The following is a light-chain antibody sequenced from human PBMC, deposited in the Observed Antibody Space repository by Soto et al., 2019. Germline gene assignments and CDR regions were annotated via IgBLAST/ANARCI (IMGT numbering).Light chain of an antibody. CDR3: QQYNNWPRAT. Sequence: EIVMTQSPATLSVSPGERATLSCRASQSISSNLAWYQQKPGQAPRLLMFRTSSRATGFPARFSGSGSGTEFTLTISSLQSEDFGVYYCQQYNNWPRATFGGGTKVEIK. CDR1: QSISSN. CDR2: RTS. V-gene: IGKV3-15*01. J-gene: IGKJ4*01.